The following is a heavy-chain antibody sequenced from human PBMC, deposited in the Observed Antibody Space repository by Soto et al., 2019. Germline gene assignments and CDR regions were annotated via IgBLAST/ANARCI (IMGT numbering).Heavy chain of an antibody. Sequence: PGGSLRLSCAASGFTFSSYWMSWARQAPGKGLEWVANIKQDGSEKYYVDSVKGRFTISRDNAKNSLYLQMNSLRAEDTAVYYCARLYDSHDYYYYYYMDVWGKGTTVTVSS. CDR3: ARLYDSHDYYYYYYMDV. D-gene: IGHD3-3*01. CDR2: IKQDGSEK. CDR1: GFTFSSYW. J-gene: IGHJ6*03. V-gene: IGHV3-7*01.